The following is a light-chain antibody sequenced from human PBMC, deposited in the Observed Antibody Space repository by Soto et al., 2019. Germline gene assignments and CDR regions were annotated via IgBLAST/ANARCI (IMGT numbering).Light chain of an antibody. V-gene: IGLV2-14*01. J-gene: IGLJ1*01. Sequence: QSVLTQPASVSGSPGQSITISCTDVGPYNYVSWYQHYPGKAPKLIIYEATLRPSEVSHRFSGSKSGNTASLTISGLRDEDEADYYCTSFKTNDNGLFGTGTKVTVL. CDR1: VGPYNY. CDR3: TSFKTNDNGL. CDR2: EAT.